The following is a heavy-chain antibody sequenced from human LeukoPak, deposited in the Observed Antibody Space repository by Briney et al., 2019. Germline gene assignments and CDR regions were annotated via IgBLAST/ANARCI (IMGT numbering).Heavy chain of an antibody. CDR1: GGSISSYY. CDR3: ARNLLGGDYDSF. Sequence: PSETLSLTCSVSGGSISSYYWSWIRQPPGKGLEWIGYIYYSGSTNYNPSLKSRVTISVDTSKNQFSLKLSSVTAADTAVYYCARNLLGGDYDSFWGQGTLVTVSS. CDR2: IYYSGST. D-gene: IGHD4-17*01. V-gene: IGHV4-59*12. J-gene: IGHJ4*02.